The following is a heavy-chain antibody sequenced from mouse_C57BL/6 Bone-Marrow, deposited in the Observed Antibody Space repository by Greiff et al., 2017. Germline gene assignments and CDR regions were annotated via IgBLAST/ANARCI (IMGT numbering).Heavy chain of an antibody. J-gene: IGHJ2*01. CDR3: ARGTNGAYFDY. CDR1: GFTFSSYG. D-gene: IGHD3-3*01. CDR2: ISSGGSYT. Sequence: EVMLVESGGDLVKPGGSLKLSCAASGFTFSSYGMSWVRQTPDKRLEWVATISSGGSYTYYPDSVKGRFTISRDHAKNTLYLQMSSLKSEDTAMYYCARGTNGAYFDYWGQGTTRTVSS. V-gene: IGHV5-6*02.